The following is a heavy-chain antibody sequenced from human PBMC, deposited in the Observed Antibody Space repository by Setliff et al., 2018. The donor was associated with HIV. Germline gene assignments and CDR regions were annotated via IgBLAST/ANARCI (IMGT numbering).Heavy chain of an antibody. CDR3: ARRPYYDSWSGHQAFDV. CDR2: IYPGDSDT. D-gene: IGHD3-3*01. CDR1: GFSFTSYW. V-gene: IGHV5-51*01. J-gene: IGHJ3*01. Sequence: PGESLKISCKGSGFSFTSYWIGWVRQMPGKGLEYMGFIYPGDSDTRYSPSFQGQVTISADMSITTAYVQWSGLKASDTAIYYCARRPYYDSWSGHQAFDVWGQGTMVTISS.